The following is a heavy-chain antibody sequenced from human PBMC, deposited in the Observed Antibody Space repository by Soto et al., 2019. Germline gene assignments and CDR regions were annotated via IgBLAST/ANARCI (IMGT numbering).Heavy chain of an antibody. V-gene: IGHV4-39*01. D-gene: IGHD1-26*01. J-gene: IGHJ5*02. CDR3: ATQEVGGSYVYTFDP. CDR1: GGSITSSSYY. Sequence: QLHLRESGPGLVKPSETLSLTCTVSGGSITSSSYYWGWIRQPPGKGLEWIGSIYYSGSTYYNPSPKRRXTXAVDTSKHQFSLTLSSVTAADTSVYYCATQEVGGSYVYTFDPWGQGTLVTVSS. CDR2: IYYSGST.